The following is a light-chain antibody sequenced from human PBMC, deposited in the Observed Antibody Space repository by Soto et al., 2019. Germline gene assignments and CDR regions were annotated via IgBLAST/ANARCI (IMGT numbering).Light chain of an antibody. Sequence: EIVMTQSPSTLSVSPGEGATLSCRASQSFSSSYLAWYQQKPGQAPRLLIYDTSIRATGIPARFSGSGSGTDFTLTISSLEPEDFAVYYCQQRNSWPPTFTFGQGTRLEIK. CDR2: DTS. V-gene: IGKV3D-20*02. CDR1: QSFSSSY. CDR3: QQRNSWPPTFT. J-gene: IGKJ5*01.